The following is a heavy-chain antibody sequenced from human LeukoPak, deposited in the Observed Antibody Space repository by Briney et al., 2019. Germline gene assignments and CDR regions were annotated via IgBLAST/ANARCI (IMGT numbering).Heavy chain of an antibody. V-gene: IGHV3-53*01. J-gene: IGHJ3*02. D-gene: IGHD6-19*01. CDR1: GFTVSSNY. CDR2: IYSGGST. CDR3: ARDGASGWYGDAFDI. Sequence: GGSVRLSCAASGFTVSSNYMSWVRQAPGKGLEWVSVIYSGGSTYYADSVKGRFTISRDNSKNTLYLQMNSLRAEDTAVYYCARDGASGWYGDAFDIWGQGTMVTVSS.